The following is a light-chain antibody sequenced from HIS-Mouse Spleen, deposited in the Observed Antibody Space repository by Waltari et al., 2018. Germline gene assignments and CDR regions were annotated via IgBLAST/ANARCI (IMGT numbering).Light chain of an antibody. Sequence: SYELTQPPSVSVAPGQTASITCPGDKLGDKYACWYQQKPGQSPVLVIYQASKRPPGIPERFSGSNSGNTATLTISGTQAMDEADYYCQAWDSSYSVFGGGTKLTVL. CDR3: QAWDSSYSV. V-gene: IGLV3-1*01. CDR1: KLGDKY. CDR2: QAS. J-gene: IGLJ2*01.